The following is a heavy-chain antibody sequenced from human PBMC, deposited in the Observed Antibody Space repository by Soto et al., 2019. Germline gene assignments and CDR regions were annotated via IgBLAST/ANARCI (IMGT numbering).Heavy chain of an antibody. J-gene: IGHJ4*02. CDR3: ARVEFVVVPAARTHDY. V-gene: IGHV1-18*01. CDR1: GYTFTSYG. Sequence: ASVKVSCKASGYTFTSYGISWVRQAPGQGLEWMGWIGAYNGNTNYAQKLQGRVTMTTDTSTSTAYMELRSLRSDDTAVYYCARVEFVVVPAARTHDYWGQGTLVTVSS. D-gene: IGHD2-2*01. CDR2: IGAYNGNT.